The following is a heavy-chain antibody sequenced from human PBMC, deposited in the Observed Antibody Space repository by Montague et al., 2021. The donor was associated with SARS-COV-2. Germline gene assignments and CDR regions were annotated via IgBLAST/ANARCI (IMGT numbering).Heavy chain of an antibody. CDR2: ISTSAYTT. V-gene: IGHV3-48*03. J-gene: IGHJ3*02. Sequence: SLRLSCAASGFTFSNYDMNWVRQAPGKGPEWISYISTSAYTTSYAGSVKSRFTTSRDSGKNSLYLQMNSLRVEDTAVYYCTRDYRSIVGDGLDIWGQGTKVTVSS. D-gene: IGHD3-16*02. CDR1: GFTFSNYD. CDR3: TRDYRSIVGDGLDI.